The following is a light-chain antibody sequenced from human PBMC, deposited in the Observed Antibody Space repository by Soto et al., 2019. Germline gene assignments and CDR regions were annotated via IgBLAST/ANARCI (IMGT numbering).Light chain of an antibody. CDR1: QGISNS. V-gene: IGKV1-27*01. CDR3: QKYNRAPPT. Sequence: DIQMTQSPSSLSASVGDRVTITCRASQGISNSLAWYQQRPGKVPKLLIYAASTLQSGVPSRFSGSGSGTDFPLTISSLQPEDVATYYCQKYNRAPPTFGPGTKVDIE. J-gene: IGKJ3*01. CDR2: AAS.